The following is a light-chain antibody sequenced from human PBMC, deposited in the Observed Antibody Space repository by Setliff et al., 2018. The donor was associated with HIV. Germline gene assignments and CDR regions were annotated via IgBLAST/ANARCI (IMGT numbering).Light chain of an antibody. J-gene: IGKJ1*01. CDR3: QQYDSYSLT. CDR1: QCISNW. Sequence: DIQMTQSPSTLSASVGARVTITCRASQCISNWLAMYQQKQGKAPNPLITKASSLEGGVPSRFRGSAFGKEFTLTITSLQPDDFASYSCQQYDSYSLTFGQGTKVDIK. V-gene: IGKV1-5*03. CDR2: KAS.